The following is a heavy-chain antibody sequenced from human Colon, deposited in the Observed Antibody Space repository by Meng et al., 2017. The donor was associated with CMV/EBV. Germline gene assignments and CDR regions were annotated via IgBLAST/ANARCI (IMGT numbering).Heavy chain of an antibody. CDR1: GVIFSDYY. Sequence: GGSLRLSCTGSGVIFSDYYIDWVRQVPGKGLEGVGRTANRADGYLTEYATSVKGRFSFSRDDSENSLFLQMNSLKSDDTATYYCTRGHSGLDIYAFDIWGQGTTVTVSS. V-gene: IGHV3-72*01. CDR2: TANRADGYLT. CDR3: TRGHSGLDIYAFDI. D-gene: IGHD1-26*01. J-gene: IGHJ3*02.